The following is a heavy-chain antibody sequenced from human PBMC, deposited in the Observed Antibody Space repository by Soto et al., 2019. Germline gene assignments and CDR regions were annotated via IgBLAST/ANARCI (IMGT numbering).Heavy chain of an antibody. CDR1: GYTLTEIS. J-gene: IGHJ5*02. D-gene: IGHD3-3*01. Sequence: GAPGKGSCKVSGYTLTEISMHWVRQAPGKRLEGVGGFDPEDGETIYAQKFQGRVTMTEDTSTDTAYMELSSLRSEDTAVYYCATLLLPLEWLPSSLNTKYNWFDPWGKGTLVPVSS. CDR3: ATLLLPLEWLPSSLNTKYNWFDP. CDR2: FDPEDGET. V-gene: IGHV1-24*01.